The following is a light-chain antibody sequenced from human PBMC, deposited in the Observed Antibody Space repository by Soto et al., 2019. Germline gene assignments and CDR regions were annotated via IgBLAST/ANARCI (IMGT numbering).Light chain of an antibody. J-gene: IGLJ3*02. V-gene: IGLV2-8*01. CDR1: SSDIGLYNY. CDR3: SSYAGDINFDV. CDR2: EVS. Sequence: QSALTQPPSASGSPGQSVTISFAGTSSDIGLYNYVSWYQHHPGNAPKLIIYEVSKRPSGVPDRFSGSKSGNTASLTVSGLQAEDEADYCCSSYAGDINFDVFGGGTKLTVL.